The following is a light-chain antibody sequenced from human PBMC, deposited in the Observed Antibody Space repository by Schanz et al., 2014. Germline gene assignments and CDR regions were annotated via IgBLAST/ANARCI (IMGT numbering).Light chain of an antibody. CDR2: SNN. CDR1: SSNIGSNP. J-gene: IGLJ3*02. CDR3: HSYDSLSGAV. Sequence: QSVLTQPPSASGTPGQRVTISCSGSSSNIGSNPVNWYQQLPGTAPKLLIYSNNQRPSGVPDRFSGSKSGTSASLAISGLRSEDEADYYCHSYDSLSGAVFGGGTKLTVL. V-gene: IGLV1-47*02.